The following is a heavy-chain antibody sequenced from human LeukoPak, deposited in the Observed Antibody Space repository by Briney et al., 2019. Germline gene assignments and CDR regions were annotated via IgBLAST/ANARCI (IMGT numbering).Heavy chain of an antibody. V-gene: IGHV4-39*01. J-gene: IGHJ6*03. CDR2: IHYSGDT. D-gene: IGHD1-26*01. CDR3: ARGSRGRYSYYYYYYMDV. Sequence: PSETLSLTCSVSDDSITTSNSLWGWIRQPPGKGLEWIGSIHYSGDTYYNPSLKSRVTISVHTSKNQFSLKLSSVTAADTAVYSCARGSRGRYSYYYYYYMDVWGKGTTVTVSS. CDR1: DDSITTSNSL.